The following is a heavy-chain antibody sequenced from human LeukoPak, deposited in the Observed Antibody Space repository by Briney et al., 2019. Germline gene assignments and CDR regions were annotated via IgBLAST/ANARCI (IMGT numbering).Heavy chain of an antibody. J-gene: IGHJ4*02. V-gene: IGHV3-33*08. D-gene: IGHD1-26*01. CDR3: ARDVEYSGSYSDY. Sequence: GGSLRLSCAASGFTFSSISMIWVRQAPGEGLEWVAVIWYDGSNKYYADSVKRQFTITRDNSKNTLDLQMNSLRAEDTAVYYCARDVEYSGSYSDYWGQGTLVTVSS. CDR2: IWYDGSNK. CDR1: GFTFSSIS.